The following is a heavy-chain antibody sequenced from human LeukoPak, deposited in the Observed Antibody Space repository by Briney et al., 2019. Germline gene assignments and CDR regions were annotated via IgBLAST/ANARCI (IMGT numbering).Heavy chain of an antibody. J-gene: IGHJ4*02. V-gene: IGHV1-18*01. D-gene: IGHD6-19*01. CDR3: ARDIVAVAGTGIFWPY. CDR2: TSAYNGNT. CDR1: GYSFISYG. Sequence: ASVKVSCKASGYSFISYGISWVRQAPGQGLEWMGWTSAYNGNTNYAQKLQDRVTMTTDTSTSTAYMELRSLRSDDTAVYYCARDIVAVAGTGIFWPYWGQGTLVTVSS.